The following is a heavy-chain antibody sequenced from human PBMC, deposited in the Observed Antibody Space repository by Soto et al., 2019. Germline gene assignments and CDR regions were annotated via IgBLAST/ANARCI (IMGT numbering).Heavy chain of an antibody. V-gene: IGHV3-21*01. CDR2: ISSSSSYI. CDR1: GFTFSSYS. CDR3: ARDRFREAAAEKMGQWLVHDAFDI. J-gene: IGHJ3*02. D-gene: IGHD6-19*01. Sequence: PGGSLRLSCAASGFTFSSYSMNWVRQAPGKGLEWVSSISSSSSYIYYADSVKGRFTISRDNAKNSLYLQMNSLRAEDTAVYYCARDRFREAAAEKMGQWLVHDAFDIWGQGTMVTVSS.